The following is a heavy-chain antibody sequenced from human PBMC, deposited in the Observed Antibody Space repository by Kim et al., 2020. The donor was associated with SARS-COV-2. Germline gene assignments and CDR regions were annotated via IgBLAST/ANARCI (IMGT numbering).Heavy chain of an antibody. V-gene: IGHV3-30*18. CDR1: GFTFSSYG. CDR2: ISYDGSNK. Sequence: GGSLRLSCAASGFTFSSYGMHWVRQAPGKGLEWVAVISYDGSNKYYADSVKGRFTISRDNSKNTLYLQMNSLRAEDTAVYYCAKVADTIFGAVYYYYGM. D-gene: IGHD3-3*01. CDR3: AKVADTIFGAVYYYYGM. J-gene: IGHJ6*01.